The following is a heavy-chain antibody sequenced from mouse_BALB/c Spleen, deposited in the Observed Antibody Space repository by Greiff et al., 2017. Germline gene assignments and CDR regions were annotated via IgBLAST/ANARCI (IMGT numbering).Heavy chain of an antibody. CDR1: GYSITSGYS. Sequence: DVHLVESGPDLVKPSQSLSLTCTVTGYSITSGYSWHWIRQFPGNKLEWMGYIHYSGSTNYNPSLKSRISITRDTSKNQFFLQLNSVTTEDTATYDCAREDDGYSWFAYWGQGTLVTVSA. CDR2: IHYSGST. V-gene: IGHV3-1*02. J-gene: IGHJ3*01. CDR3: AREDDGYSWFAY. D-gene: IGHD2-3*01.